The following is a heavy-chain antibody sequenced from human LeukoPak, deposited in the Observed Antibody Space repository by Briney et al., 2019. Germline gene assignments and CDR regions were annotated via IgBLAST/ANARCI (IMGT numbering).Heavy chain of an antibody. CDR2: VYNRGTA. V-gene: IGHV4-59*01. Sequence: PSETLSLTCTVSGGSITDDHWTWIRQPPGQGLEYIGYVYNRGTAFYNPSLKGRVTLSADTSKKQFFLKVNSMTAAATAVYYCARGAGGYRFDPWGQGTLVTVS. J-gene: IGHJ5*02. CDR1: GGSITDDH. D-gene: IGHD1-1*01. CDR3: ARGAGGYRFDP.